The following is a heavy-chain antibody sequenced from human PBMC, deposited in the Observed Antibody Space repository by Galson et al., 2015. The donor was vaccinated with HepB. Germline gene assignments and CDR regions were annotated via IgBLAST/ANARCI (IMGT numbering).Heavy chain of an antibody. Sequence: SLRLSCAASGFTFSDYYMSWIRQAPGKGQEWVSFISGSTGYTNYGDSVKGRFTISRDNAKNSLYLQVNSLRAEDTAVYYCARAETTVVTRYFDCWGQGTLVTVSS. J-gene: IGHJ4*02. CDR2: ISGSTGYT. CDR1: GFTFSDYY. D-gene: IGHD4-23*01. CDR3: ARAETTVVTRYFDC. V-gene: IGHV3-11*06.